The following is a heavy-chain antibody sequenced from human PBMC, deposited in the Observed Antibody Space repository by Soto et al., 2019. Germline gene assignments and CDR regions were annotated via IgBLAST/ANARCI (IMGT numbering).Heavy chain of an antibody. J-gene: IGHJ4*02. CDR1: GGSISSGDYY. D-gene: IGHD3-22*01. Sequence: PSETLSLTCTVSGGSISSGDYYWSWIRQPPGKGLEWIGYIYYSGSTYYNPSLKSRVTISVDTSKNQFSLKLSSVTAADTAVYYCARGPGYYYDSSGSPGFDYWGQGTLVTVSS. CDR3: ARGPGYYYDSSGSPGFDY. V-gene: IGHV4-30-4*01. CDR2: IYYSGST.